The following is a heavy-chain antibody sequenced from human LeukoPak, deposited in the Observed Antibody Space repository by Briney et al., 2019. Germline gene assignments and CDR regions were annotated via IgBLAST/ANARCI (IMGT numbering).Heavy chain of an antibody. CDR1: GYTFTSYY. CDR3: ARAPRGYTYGLDGIVTGFYQFDY. Sequence: ASVKVSCKASGYTFTSYYMHWVRQAPGQGLEWMGIINPSGGSTSYAQKFQGRVTMTRDMSTSTVYMELSSLRSEDTAVYYCARAPRGYTYGLDGIVTGFYQFDYWGQGSLVTVSS. J-gene: IGHJ4*02. V-gene: IGHV1-46*01. CDR2: INPSGGST. D-gene: IGHD5-18*01.